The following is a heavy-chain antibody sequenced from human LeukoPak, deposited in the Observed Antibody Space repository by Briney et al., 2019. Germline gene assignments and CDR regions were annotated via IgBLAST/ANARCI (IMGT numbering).Heavy chain of an antibody. CDR3: ARDQRLGMATMKFDY. D-gene: IGHD5-24*01. CDR2: IIPIFGAA. Sequence: SVKVSCKASGRTFSSYVINWLRQAPGQGLEWMGGIIPIFGAANYTQKFQGRVTITADESTSTAYMELSSLRSDDTAVYYCARDQRLGMATMKFDYWGQGTLVTVSS. J-gene: IGHJ4*02. V-gene: IGHV1-69*13. CDR1: GRTFSSYV.